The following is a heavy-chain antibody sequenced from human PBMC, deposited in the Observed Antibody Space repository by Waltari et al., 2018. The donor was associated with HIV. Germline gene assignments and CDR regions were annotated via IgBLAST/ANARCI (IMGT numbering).Heavy chain of an antibody. D-gene: IGHD2-21*02. Sequence: QVTLKESGPVLVKPTETLTLTCTVSGFSLNTPTMGVSWLRQSPGKAPEWLAHIFSNDQKTYRTSLQHRLTIAKDASRSQVVLTMTNMDPLDTATYYCARSPPSGCGGACYTDFWGQGILVTVSS. CDR1: GFSLNTPTMG. CDR2: IFSNDQK. CDR3: ARSPPSGCGGACYTDF. V-gene: IGHV2-26*01. J-gene: IGHJ4*02.